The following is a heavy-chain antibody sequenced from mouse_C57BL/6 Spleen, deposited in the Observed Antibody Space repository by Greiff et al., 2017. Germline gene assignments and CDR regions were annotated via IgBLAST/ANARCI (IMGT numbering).Heavy chain of an antibody. Sequence: EVQLQQSGPELVKPGASVKISCKASGYSFTDYNMNWVKQSNGKSLEWIGVINPNYGTTIYNQKFKGKATLTVDQSSSTAYMQLNSLTSEDSAVYYCAREGELRGPITTGPFDYWGQGTTLTVSS. J-gene: IGHJ2*01. CDR3: AREGELRGPITTGPFDY. CDR2: INPNYGTT. V-gene: IGHV1-39*01. D-gene: IGHD1-1*01. CDR1: GYSFTDYN.